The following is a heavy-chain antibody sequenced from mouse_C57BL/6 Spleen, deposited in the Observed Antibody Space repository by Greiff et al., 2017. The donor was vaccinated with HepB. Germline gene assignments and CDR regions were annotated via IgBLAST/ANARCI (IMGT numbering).Heavy chain of an antibody. D-gene: IGHD1-1*01. CDR2: IDPETGGT. J-gene: IGHJ2*01. Sequence: QVQLKESGAELVRPGASVTLSCKASGYTFTDYEMHWVKQTPVHGLEWIGAIDPETGGTAYNQKFKGKAILTADKSSSTAYMELRSLTSEDSAVYYCSYYGSSYSFDYWGQGTTLTVSS. CDR1: GYTFTDYE. V-gene: IGHV1-15*01. CDR3: SYYGSSYSFDY.